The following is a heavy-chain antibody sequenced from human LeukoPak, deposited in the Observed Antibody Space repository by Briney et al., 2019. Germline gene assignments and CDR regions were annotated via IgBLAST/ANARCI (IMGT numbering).Heavy chain of an antibody. D-gene: IGHD2-15*01. CDR2: INHSGST. CDR3: ASFYCSGGSCPSTGWFDP. V-gene: IGHV4-34*01. Sequence: KASGTLSLTCAVYGGSFSGYYWSWIGQPPGKGLEWIGEINHSGSTNYNPSLKSRVTISVDTSKNQFSLKLSSVTAADTAVYYCASFYCSGGSCPSTGWFDPWGQGTLVTVSS. CDR1: GGSFSGYY. J-gene: IGHJ5*02.